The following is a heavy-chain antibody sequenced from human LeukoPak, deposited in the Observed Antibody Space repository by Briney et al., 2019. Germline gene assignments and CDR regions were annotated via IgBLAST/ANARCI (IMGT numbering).Heavy chain of an antibody. CDR3: ARLRQGYCSGGSCYGPYYYYYMDV. V-gene: IGHV4-59*12. Sequence: SETLSLTCTVSGGSLSPYYWSWIRQSPGKGLEWIGYISYSGSTNSHPSLKSRVTISVDTSKNQFSLKLSSVTAADTAVYYCARLRQGYCSGGSCYGPYYYYYMDVWGKGTTVTISS. D-gene: IGHD2-15*01. CDR1: GGSLSPYY. CDR2: ISYSGST. J-gene: IGHJ6*03.